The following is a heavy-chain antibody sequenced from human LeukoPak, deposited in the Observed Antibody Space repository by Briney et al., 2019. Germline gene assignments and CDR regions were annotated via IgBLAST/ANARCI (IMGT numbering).Heavy chain of an antibody. Sequence: PSETPSLTCTVSGDSINSYYWSWIRQPPGKGLEWIGYIYYSGSTNYNSSLKSRVTISVDTSKNQFSLNLSSVTAADTAVYYCARAGSGWSFDYWGQGTLVTVSS. J-gene: IGHJ4*02. CDR3: ARAGSGWSFDY. CDR1: GDSINSYY. CDR2: IYYSGST. D-gene: IGHD6-19*01. V-gene: IGHV4-59*01.